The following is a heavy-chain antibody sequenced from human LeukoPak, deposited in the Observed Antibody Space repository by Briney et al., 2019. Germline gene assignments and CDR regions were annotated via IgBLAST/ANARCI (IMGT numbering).Heavy chain of an antibody. Sequence: SETLSLTCTVSGGSISSYYWSWIRQPPGKGLEWIGYIYYSGSTNYNPSLKSRVTISVDTSKNQFSLKLSSVTAADTAVYYCAIHHLWFGGHWGQGTLVTVSS. CDR2: IYYSGST. CDR3: AIHHLWFGGH. V-gene: IGHV4-59*08. J-gene: IGHJ4*02. D-gene: IGHD3-10*01. CDR1: GGSISSYY.